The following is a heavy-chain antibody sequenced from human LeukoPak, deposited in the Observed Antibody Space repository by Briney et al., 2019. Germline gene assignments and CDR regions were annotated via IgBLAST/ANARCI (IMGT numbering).Heavy chain of an antibody. CDR1: GLTLSGYW. CDR2: INGDASST. J-gene: IGHJ4*02. D-gene: IGHD6-19*01. Sequence: GGSLRLSCAASGLTLSGYWMHWVRQAPGKGLVWVSRINGDASSTSYADSVKGRFTISRDNSKNTLYLQMNSLRAEDTAVYYCARDRDSSGWFDYWGQGTLVTVSS. V-gene: IGHV3-74*01. CDR3: ARDRDSSGWFDY.